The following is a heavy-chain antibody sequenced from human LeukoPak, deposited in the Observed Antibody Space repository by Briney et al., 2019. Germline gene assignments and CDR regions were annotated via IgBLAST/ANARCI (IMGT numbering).Heavy chain of an antibody. J-gene: IGHJ4*02. D-gene: IGHD3-10*01. V-gene: IGHV3-7*02. CDR3: ARGLRRDFDY. Sequence: GGSLRLSCAASGFTFSTYWMSWVRQAPGKGLRWVANIRPDGSEKYYVDSVKGRFTISRDNAKNSLYLQMNSLRAEDTAVYYCARGLRRDFDYWGQGTLVTVSS. CDR1: GFTFSTYW. CDR2: IRPDGSEK.